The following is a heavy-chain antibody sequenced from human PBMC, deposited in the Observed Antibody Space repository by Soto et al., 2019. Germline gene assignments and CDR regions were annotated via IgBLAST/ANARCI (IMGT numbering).Heavy chain of an antibody. CDR2: IYYSGSS. Sequence: QVQLQESGPGLVKPSQTLSLTCTVSGGSISSGGYYWSWIRQHPGKGMEWIGYIYYSGSSYYNPSLQSRVTISVDTSKNKLSLKLSSVTAEDTAVYYCAREEHYDSSGYYYDYWGQGTRVTVSS. CDR3: AREEHYDSSGYYYDY. V-gene: IGHV4-31*03. CDR1: GGSISSGGYY. D-gene: IGHD3-22*01. J-gene: IGHJ4*02.